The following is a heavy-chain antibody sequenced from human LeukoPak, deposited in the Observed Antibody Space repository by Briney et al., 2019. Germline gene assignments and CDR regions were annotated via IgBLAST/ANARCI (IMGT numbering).Heavy chain of an antibody. CDR1: GGSISSYY. CDR3: ARVYHYDFWSTDYYYYMDV. CDR2: IYTSGST. D-gene: IGHD3-3*01. Sequence: PSETLSLTCTVSGGSISSYYWSCIRQPAGKGLEWIGRIYTSGSTNYNPSLKSRVTMSVDTSKNQFSLKLSSVTAADTAVYYCARVYHYDFWSTDYYYYMDVWGKGTTVTVSS. V-gene: IGHV4-4*07. J-gene: IGHJ6*03.